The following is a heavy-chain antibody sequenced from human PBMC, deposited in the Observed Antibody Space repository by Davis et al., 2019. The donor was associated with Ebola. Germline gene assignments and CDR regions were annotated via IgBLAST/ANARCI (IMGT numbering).Heavy chain of an antibody. CDR2: ITSSGGST. J-gene: IGHJ4*02. V-gene: IGHV3-21*04. CDR3: ASREVGLHNLY. Sequence: GESLKISCAASGFTFSGSAMHWVRQAPGKGLEWVSTITSSGGSTYYADSVKGRFTISRDNAKNSLYLQMNSLRAEDTAVYYCASREVGLHNLYWGEGTLVSVSS. D-gene: IGHD1-26*01. CDR1: GFTFSGSA.